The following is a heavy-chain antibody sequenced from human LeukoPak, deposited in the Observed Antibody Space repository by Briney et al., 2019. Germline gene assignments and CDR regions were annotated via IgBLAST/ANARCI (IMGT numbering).Heavy chain of an antibody. CDR3: ASRRLVSPPLY. CDR1: GGSISSSNW. J-gene: IGHJ4*02. V-gene: IGHV4-4*02. CDR2: INHSGST. Sequence: PSETLSLTCAVSGGSISSSNWWSWVRQPPGKGLEWIGEINHSGSTNYNPSLKSRVTISVDTSKNQFSLKLSSVTAADTAVYYCASRRLVSPPLYWGQGTLVTVSS. D-gene: IGHD6-19*01.